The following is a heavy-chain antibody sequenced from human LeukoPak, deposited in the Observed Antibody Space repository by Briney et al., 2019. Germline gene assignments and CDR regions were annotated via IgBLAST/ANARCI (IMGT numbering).Heavy chain of an antibody. V-gene: IGHV5-51*01. CDR1: GYISPSYW. D-gene: IGHD2-15*01. Sequence: VEALKSPCKGPGYISPSYWIVWALQMPGKGVEWMGIIFPGDSDTRYSPSFQGQVTISDDKSISPAYLQWSSVKASDTAMYYCARTQDIWARSWFEPWGQGTLVTVSS. CDR3: ARTQDIWARSWFEP. J-gene: IGHJ5*02. CDR2: IFPGDSDT.